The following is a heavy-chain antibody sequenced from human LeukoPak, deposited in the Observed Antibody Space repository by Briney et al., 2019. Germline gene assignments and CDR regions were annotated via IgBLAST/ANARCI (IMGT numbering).Heavy chain of an antibody. Sequence: GGSLKLSCEASGFTFGSHAMYWVRQAPGKGLEWVAGIFGSGGSPHYADPVKGRFTISRDNSRNTVYLQINSLRAEDTAVYYCGKTTVGYSSGQKPAWPVDYWGQGTLVTVSS. CDR3: GKTTVGYSSGQKPAWPVDY. J-gene: IGHJ4*02. V-gene: IGHV3-23*01. D-gene: IGHD5-18*01. CDR2: IFGSGGSP. CDR1: GFTFGSHA.